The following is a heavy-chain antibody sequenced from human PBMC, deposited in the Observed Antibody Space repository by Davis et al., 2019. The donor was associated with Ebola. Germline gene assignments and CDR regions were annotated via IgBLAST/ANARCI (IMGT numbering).Heavy chain of an antibody. CDR3: ARAGELQGYNYGSDFDY. V-gene: IGHV3-48*02. CDR1: GFTFSNYA. D-gene: IGHD5-18*01. Sequence: PGGSLRLSCAASGFTFSNYAIHWVRQAPGKGLECVSYISSGSSTIYYADSVKGRFTISRDNAKNSLFLQMNSLRDEDTAVYYCARAGELQGYNYGSDFDYWGQGTLVTVSS. J-gene: IGHJ4*02. CDR2: ISSGSSTI.